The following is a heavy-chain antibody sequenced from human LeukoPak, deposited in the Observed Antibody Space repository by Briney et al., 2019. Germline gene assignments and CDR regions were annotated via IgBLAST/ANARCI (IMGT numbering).Heavy chain of an antibody. CDR2: IRGSGDIT. V-gene: IGHV3-23*01. J-gene: IGHJ4*02. CDR3: AKDRCSNSVCAYDY. D-gene: IGHD2/OR15-2a*01. CDR1: GFTFRTYA. Sequence: GGSLRLSCAASGFTFRTYAMSWVRQAPGKGLEWVSGIRGSGDITTYADSVKGRFTISRDNSKNAIYLQMSSLRAEDTAVYYCAKDRCSNSVCAYDYWGEGTLVTVS.